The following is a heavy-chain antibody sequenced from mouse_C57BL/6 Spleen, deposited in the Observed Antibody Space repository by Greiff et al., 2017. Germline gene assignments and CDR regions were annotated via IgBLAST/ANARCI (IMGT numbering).Heavy chain of an antibody. CDR2: IDPEDGDT. D-gene: IGHD2-3*01. V-gene: IGHV14-1*01. J-gene: IGHJ4*01. Sequence: VHVKQSGAELVRPGASVKLSCTASGFNIKDYYMHWVKQRPEQGLEWIGRIDPEDGDTEYAPKFQGKATMTADTSSNTAYLQLSSLTSEDTAVYYCTLYDKGMDYWGQGTSVTVSS. CDR1: GFNIKDYY. CDR3: TLYDKGMDY.